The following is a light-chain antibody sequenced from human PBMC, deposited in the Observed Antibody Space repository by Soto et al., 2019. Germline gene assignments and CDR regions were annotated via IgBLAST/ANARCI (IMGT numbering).Light chain of an antibody. CDR3: QQYGSSPWT. J-gene: IGKJ1*01. V-gene: IGKV3-20*01. CDR1: QSVSSSY. CDR2: GAS. Sequence: EIVLTQSPGTLSLSPGERATLSCRASQSVSSSYLAWYQQKPGQAPRLLIYGASRRATGIADRFSGSGSGTDFTLTVSRLEPEDFAVYYCQQYGSSPWTFGQGAKVEIK.